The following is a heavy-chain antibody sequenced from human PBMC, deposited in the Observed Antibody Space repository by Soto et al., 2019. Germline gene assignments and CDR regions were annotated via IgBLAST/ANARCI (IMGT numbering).Heavy chain of an antibody. J-gene: IGHJ6*02. CDR1: GGSISSFY. V-gene: IGHV4-59*01. CDR3: ARAGQQLVGGYYYGMDV. D-gene: IGHD6-13*01. CDR2: IYYSGST. Sequence: SETLSLTCTVSGGSISSFYWSWIRQPPGKGLEWIGYIYYSGSTNYNPSLKSRVTISVDTSKNQFSLKLSSVTAADTAVYYCARAGQQLVGGYYYGMDVWGQGTTVTVSS.